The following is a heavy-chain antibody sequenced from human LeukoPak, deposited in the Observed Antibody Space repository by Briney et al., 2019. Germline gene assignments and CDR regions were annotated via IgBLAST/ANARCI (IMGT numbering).Heavy chain of an antibody. CDR2: INDNGGRT. J-gene: IGHJ4*02. Sequence: GGSLRLSCSASGFTFSRYAMHWVRQAPGKGLEYVSGINDNGGRTRYGDSVKGRFSISRDNSKNTLHLQMSTLRAEDTALYYCVKDVGGSYAFDYWGQGILVTVAS. V-gene: IGHV3-64D*09. CDR3: VKDVGGSYAFDY. CDR1: GFTFSRYA. D-gene: IGHD1-26*01.